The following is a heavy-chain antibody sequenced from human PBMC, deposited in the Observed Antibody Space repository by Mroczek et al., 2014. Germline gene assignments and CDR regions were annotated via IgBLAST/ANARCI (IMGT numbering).Heavy chain of an antibody. J-gene: IGHJ6*03. V-gene: IGHV4-31*03. CDR3: ARADGADIAAAGTSGYYYYYMDV. CDR2: IYYSGST. Sequence: ESGPGLVKPSQTLSLTCTVSGGSISSGGYYWSWIRQHPGKGLEWIGYIYYSGSTYYNPSLKSRVTISVDTSKNQFSLKLSSVTAADTAVYYCARADGADIAAAGTSGYYYYYMDVWGKGTTVTVSS. D-gene: IGHD6-13*01. CDR1: GGSISSGGYY.